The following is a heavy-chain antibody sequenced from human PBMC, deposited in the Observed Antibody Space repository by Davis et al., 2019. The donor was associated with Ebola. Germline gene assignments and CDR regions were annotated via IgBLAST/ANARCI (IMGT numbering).Heavy chain of an antibody. D-gene: IGHD5-12*01. V-gene: IGHV4-4*07. CDR1: GGSISSYY. CDR3: ARDTYERGPHYYGMDV. Sequence: PSETLSLTCTVSGGSISSYYWSWIRQPAGKGLEWIGRIYTSGSTNYNPSLKSRVTMSVDTSKNQFSLKLSSVTAADTAVYYCARDTYERGPHYYGMDVWGQGTTVTVSS. J-gene: IGHJ6*02. CDR2: IYTSGST.